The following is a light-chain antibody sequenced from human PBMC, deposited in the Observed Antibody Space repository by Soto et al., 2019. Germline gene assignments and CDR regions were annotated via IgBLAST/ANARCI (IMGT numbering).Light chain of an antibody. CDR1: QSFRGL. CDR3: QQRHMWPIT. V-gene: IGKV3-11*01. CDR2: DAY. Sequence: EFVLTQSPVSLSLSPGERASLSCRASQSFRGLLSWYQQNAGQAPRLLIYDAYNRATGIPPRFSGSGSGTDFTLTISSLEPEDSAVYYCQQRHMWPITFGQGTRLEIK. J-gene: IGKJ5*01.